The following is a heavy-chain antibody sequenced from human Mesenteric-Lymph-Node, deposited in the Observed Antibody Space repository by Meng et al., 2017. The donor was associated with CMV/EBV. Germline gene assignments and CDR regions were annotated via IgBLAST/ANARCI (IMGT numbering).Heavy chain of an antibody. CDR1: GDSVTNKKW. V-gene: IGHV4-4*02. Sequence: HVQLQESGPGLVRPSGTLSLTCSVSGDSVTNKKWWTWVRQPPGKGLEWIGEIYDIGNPNYKSSLKSRVTISLDKSKNQFSLTLTSVTAADTAVYYCARGGAEAPYYFDSWGLGTLVTVSS. CDR2: IYDIGNP. CDR3: ARGGAEAPYYFDS. D-gene: IGHD2-21*01. J-gene: IGHJ4*02.